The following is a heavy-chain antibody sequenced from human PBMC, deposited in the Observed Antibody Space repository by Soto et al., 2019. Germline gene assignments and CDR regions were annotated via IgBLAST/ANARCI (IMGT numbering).Heavy chain of an antibody. J-gene: IGHJ5*02. Sequence: ETLSLTCAVSGVSVTSSNWWSWVRQPPGKGLEWIGEIYHTGSTKYRPSLKSRVTISVDKSKNQFSLNLNAVTAADTAVYYCAKRGQDGWFDPWGPGSLVTVSS. CDR1: GVSVTSSNW. CDR2: IYHTGST. CDR3: AKRGQDGWFDP. D-gene: IGHD3-10*01. V-gene: IGHV4-4*02.